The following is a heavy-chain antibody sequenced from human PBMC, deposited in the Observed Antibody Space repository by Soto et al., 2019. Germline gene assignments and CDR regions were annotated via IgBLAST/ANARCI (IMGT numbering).Heavy chain of an antibody. D-gene: IGHD6-19*01. CDR2: IYPGNSGSNT. Sequence: EVQLVQSGAEVKKPGESLKISCTTSGYSFTNYWIGWVRQMAGKGLEWVGIIYPGNSGSNTIYSPSFQGQVTISAGKSLRTADLQWPSLKASDTAMYYCARPALGGTAHCFDFWGQGTLVTVSS. J-gene: IGHJ5*01. V-gene: IGHV5-51*03. CDR1: GYSFTNYW. CDR3: ARPALGGTAHCFDF.